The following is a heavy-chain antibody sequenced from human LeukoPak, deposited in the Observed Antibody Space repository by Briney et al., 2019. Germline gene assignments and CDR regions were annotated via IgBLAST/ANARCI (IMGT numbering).Heavy chain of an antibody. V-gene: IGHV3-21*01. CDR3: ARDPYSSSWTFDY. CDR1: GFTFSSYS. J-gene: IGHJ4*02. D-gene: IGHD6-6*01. Sequence: SGGSLRLSCAASGFTFSSYSMNWVRQAPGKGLEWVSSISSSSSYIYYADSVKGRFTISRDNAKNSLYLQMNSLRAEDTAVYYCARDPYSSSWTFDYWGQGTLVTVSS. CDR2: ISSSSSYI.